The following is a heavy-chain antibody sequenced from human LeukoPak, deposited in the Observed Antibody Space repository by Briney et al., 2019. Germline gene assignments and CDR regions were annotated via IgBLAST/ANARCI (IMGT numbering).Heavy chain of an antibody. Sequence: GGSLRLSCAASGFTFSSYAMSWVRQTPGKGLEWVSAISGSGGTTYYADSVKGRFTISRDNSKSTLYLQMHSLRVEDTAVYYCADDSGYWGQGTLVTVSS. CDR1: GFTFSSYA. CDR3: ADDSGY. CDR2: ISGSGGTT. V-gene: IGHV3-23*01. D-gene: IGHD3-10*01. J-gene: IGHJ4*02.